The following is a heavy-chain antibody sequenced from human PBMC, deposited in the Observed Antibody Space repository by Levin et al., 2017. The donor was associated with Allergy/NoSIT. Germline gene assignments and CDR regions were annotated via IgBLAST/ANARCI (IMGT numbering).Heavy chain of an antibody. J-gene: IGHJ5*02. V-gene: IGHV3-21*01. CDR1: GFTFSSYS. D-gene: IGHD6-13*01. Sequence: GGSLRLSCAASGFTFSSYSMNWVRQAPGKGLEWVSSISSSSSYIYYADSVKGRFTISRDNAKNSRYLQMNSLRAEDTAVYYCARAAAGYSSSGYTFPLDPWGQGTLVTVSS. CDR2: ISSSSSYI. CDR3: ARAAAGYSSSGYTFPLDP.